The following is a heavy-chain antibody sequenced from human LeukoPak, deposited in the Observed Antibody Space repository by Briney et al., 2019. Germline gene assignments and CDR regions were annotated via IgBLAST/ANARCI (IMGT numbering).Heavy chain of an antibody. Sequence: GGSLRLSCAASGFTFSRYWMSWVRQAPGKGLEWVANINQEGSEKYYLDSVKGRFTISRDNAKNSLFMQMNSLRIEDAAVYYCARDTAGFDYWGPGTLVTVSS. CDR3: ARDTAGFDY. CDR1: GFTFSRYW. V-gene: IGHV3-7*04. CDR2: INQEGSEK. D-gene: IGHD5-18*01. J-gene: IGHJ4*02.